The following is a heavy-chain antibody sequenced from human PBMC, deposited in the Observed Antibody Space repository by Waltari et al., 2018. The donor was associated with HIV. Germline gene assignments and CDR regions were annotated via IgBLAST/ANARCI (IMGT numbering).Heavy chain of an antibody. CDR1: GSTLSTFW. V-gene: IGHV3-7*01. J-gene: IGHJ5*02. D-gene: IGHD3-16*01. Sequence: EVQLVESGGGLVQPGGSLRLSCEASGSTLSTFWMSWVRQAPGKGLEWVANIKQDGSEKYYVDSVKGRFTISRDNAKNSLYLQMNSLRAEDTAVYYCAGRSPARRLNWFGPWGQGTLVTVSS. CDR2: IKQDGSEK. CDR3: AGRSPARRLNWFGP.